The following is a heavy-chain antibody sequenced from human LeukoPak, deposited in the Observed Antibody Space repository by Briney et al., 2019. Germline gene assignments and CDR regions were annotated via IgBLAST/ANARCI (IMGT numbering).Heavy chain of an antibody. D-gene: IGHD3-10*01. V-gene: IGHV4-39*01. Sequence: SETLSLTCTVSGGSISSSNYYWAWIRQPPGEGLEWIGSVYYSGSTYYKPSLKSQITISVDTSNNQFSLKLSSVTAADTAVYYCARSLAGSGTYYLGYWGQGTLVTVSS. J-gene: IGHJ4*02. CDR1: GGSISSSNYY. CDR3: ARSLAGSGTYYLGY. CDR2: VYYSGST.